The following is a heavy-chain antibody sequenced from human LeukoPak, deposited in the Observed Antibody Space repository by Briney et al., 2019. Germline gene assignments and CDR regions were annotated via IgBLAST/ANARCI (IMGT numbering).Heavy chain of an antibody. CDR1: GGTFSSYA. V-gene: IGHV1-69*05. J-gene: IGHJ6*03. CDR3: ARCNYGSSEMGDYYYMDV. Sequence: ASVKVSCKASGGTFSSYAISWVRQAPGQGLEWMGGIIPIFGTANYAQKFQGRVTITTDESTSTAYMELSSLRSEDTAVYYCARCNYGSSEMGDYYYMDVRGKGTTVTVSS. D-gene: IGHD3-22*01. CDR2: IIPIFGTA.